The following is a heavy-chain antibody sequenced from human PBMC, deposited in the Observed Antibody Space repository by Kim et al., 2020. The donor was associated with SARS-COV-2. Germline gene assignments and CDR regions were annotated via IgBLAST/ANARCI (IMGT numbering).Heavy chain of an antibody. D-gene: IGHD3-22*01. J-gene: IGHJ5*02. V-gene: IGHV4-34*01. CDR2: INHSGST. Sequence: SETLSLTCAVYGGSFSGYYWSWIRQPPGKGLEWIGEINHSGSTNYNPSLKSRVTISVDTSKNQFSLKLSSVTAADTAVYYCAREDHYYDSSGLEPNWFDPWGQGTLVTVSS. CDR3: AREDHYYDSSGLEPNWFDP. CDR1: GGSFSGYY.